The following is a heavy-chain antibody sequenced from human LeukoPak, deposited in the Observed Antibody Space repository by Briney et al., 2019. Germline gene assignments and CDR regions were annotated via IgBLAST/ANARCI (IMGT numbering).Heavy chain of an antibody. J-gene: IGHJ5*02. Sequence: GGSLRLSCAASGFTFSNAWMSWVRQAPGKGLEWVSAISGSGGSTYYADSVKGRFTISRDNSKNTLYLQMNSLRVEDTAAYYCAKVIERMVPYNWFDPWGQGTLVTVSS. CDR2: ISGSGGST. D-gene: IGHD3-10*01. CDR3: AKVIERMVPYNWFDP. CDR1: GFTFSNAW. V-gene: IGHV3-23*01.